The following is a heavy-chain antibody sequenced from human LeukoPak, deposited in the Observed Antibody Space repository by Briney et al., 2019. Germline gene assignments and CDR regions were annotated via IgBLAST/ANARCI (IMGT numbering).Heavy chain of an antibody. CDR1: GFTFSSYS. CDR3: ARGPSNNWFDP. V-gene: IGHV3-21*01. J-gene: IGHJ5*02. CDR2: ISSSSSYI. Sequence: GGSLRLSCAASGFTFSSYSMNWVRQAPGKGLEWVSSISSSSSYIYYADSVKGRFTISRDNAKNSLYLQMNSLRAEDTAVYYCARGPSNNWFDPWGQGTLATVSS.